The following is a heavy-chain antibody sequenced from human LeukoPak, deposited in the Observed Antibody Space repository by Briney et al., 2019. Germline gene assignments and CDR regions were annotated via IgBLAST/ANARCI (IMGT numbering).Heavy chain of an antibody. CDR3: ARLNPDIDGMDV. V-gene: IGHV4-61*01. CDR2: IYYSGST. J-gene: IGHJ6*02. CDR1: GGSVSSGSFY. Sequence: SETLSLTCTVSGGSVSSGSFYWSWIRQPPGKTLEWIGYIYYSGSTDDTPSLKSRVTISVDTSKNQFSLKLSSVTAADTAVFYCARLNPDIDGMDVWGQGTTVTVSS. D-gene: IGHD5-12*01.